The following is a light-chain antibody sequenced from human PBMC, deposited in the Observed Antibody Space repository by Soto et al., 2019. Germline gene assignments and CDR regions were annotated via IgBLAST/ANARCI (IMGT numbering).Light chain of an antibody. CDR1: SSDVDAYNF. CDR2: DVS. CDR3: TSYTTSSTYV. J-gene: IGLJ1*01. V-gene: IGLV2-14*03. Sequence: QSALTQPASVSGSPGQSIAISCTGTSSDVDAYNFVSWYQRHPGKAPKLVIFDVSNRPSGVSNRFSGSKSGNTASLTISGLQAEDEADYYCTSYTTSSTYVFGTGTKVTV.